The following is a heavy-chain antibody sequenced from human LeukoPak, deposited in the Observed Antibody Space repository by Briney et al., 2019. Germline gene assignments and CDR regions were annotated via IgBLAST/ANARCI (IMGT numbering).Heavy chain of an antibody. CDR2: IYYSGST. D-gene: IGHD3-16*01. J-gene: IGHJ4*02. V-gene: IGHV4-59*08. Sequence: PSETLSLTCTVSGGSISSYYWSWIRQPPGKGLEWIGYIYYSGSTNYHPSVKSRVTISVDTSKNQFSLKLSSVTAADTAVYYCARRLGIMNPFDYWGQGTLVTVSS. CDR1: GGSISSYY. CDR3: ARRLGIMNPFDY.